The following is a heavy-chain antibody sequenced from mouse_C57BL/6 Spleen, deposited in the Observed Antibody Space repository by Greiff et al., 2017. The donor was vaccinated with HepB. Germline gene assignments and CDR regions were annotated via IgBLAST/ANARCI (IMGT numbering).Heavy chain of an antibody. V-gene: IGHV1-18*01. CDR1: GYTFTDYN. D-gene: IGHD2-3*01. CDR3: ARGYDGYYVGFDY. Sequence: VQLQQSGPELVKPGASVKIPCKASGYTFTDYNMDWVKQSHGKSLEWIGDINPNNGGTIYNQKFKGKATLTVDKSSSTAYMERRSLTSEDTAVYYCARGYDGYYVGFDYWGQGTTLTVSS. J-gene: IGHJ2*01. CDR2: INPNNGGT.